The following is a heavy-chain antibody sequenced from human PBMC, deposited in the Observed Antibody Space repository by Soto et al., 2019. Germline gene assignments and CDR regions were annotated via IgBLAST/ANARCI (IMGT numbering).Heavy chain of an antibody. Sequence: SETLSLTCTVSGGSIRSSRYYWGWIRQPPGKGLEWIGNIYYSGSTYNNPSLKSRVSISVDTSKNQFSLRVSSVTAADTAVYYCARLVYGSSPSFDSWGQGTPVTVSS. D-gene: IGHD6-6*01. CDR1: GGSIRSSRYY. CDR2: IYYSGST. V-gene: IGHV4-39*01. CDR3: ARLVYGSSPSFDS. J-gene: IGHJ5*01.